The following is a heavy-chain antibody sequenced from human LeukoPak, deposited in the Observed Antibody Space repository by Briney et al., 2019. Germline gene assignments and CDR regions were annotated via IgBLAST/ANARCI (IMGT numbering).Heavy chain of an antibody. D-gene: IGHD3-10*01. CDR2: IYPSGIT. V-gene: IGHV4-4*07. J-gene: IGHJ4*02. Sequence: SETLSLTCTVSGGSISSYHWSWIRQPAGKGLEWIGRIYPSGITNYNPSLKSRVTMSVDTSKNQFSLKLTSVTAADTAVYYCARDSRLHYYGSGSYSYWGQGTLVTVSS. CDR3: ARDSRLHYYGSGSYSY. CDR1: GGSISSYH.